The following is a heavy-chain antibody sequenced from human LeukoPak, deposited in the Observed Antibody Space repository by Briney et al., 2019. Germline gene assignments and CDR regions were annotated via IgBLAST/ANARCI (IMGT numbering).Heavy chain of an antibody. V-gene: IGHV1-24*01. Sequence: VASVKVSCKVSGYTLTELSMHWVRQAPGKGLEWMGGFEPEDGETIYAQKFQGRVTMTEDTSTDTAYMELSSLRSEDTAVYYCATEYYYDSSDRGPFDPWGQGTLVTVSS. CDR2: FEPEDGET. J-gene: IGHJ5*02. D-gene: IGHD3-22*01. CDR1: GYTLTELS. CDR3: ATEYYYDSSDRGPFDP.